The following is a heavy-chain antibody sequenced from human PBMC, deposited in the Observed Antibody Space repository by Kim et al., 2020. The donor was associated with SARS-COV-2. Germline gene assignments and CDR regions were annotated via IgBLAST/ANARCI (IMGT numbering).Heavy chain of an antibody. Sequence: GGSLRLSCAASGFTFSNAWMSWVRQAPGKGLEWVGRIKSKTDGGTTDYAAPVKGRFTISRDDSKNTLYLQMNSLKTEDTAVYYCTTDGLYYYDSSGYYSGDYWGQGTLVTVSS. CDR3: TTDGLYYYDSSGYYSGDY. D-gene: IGHD3-22*01. V-gene: IGHV3-15*01. J-gene: IGHJ4*02. CDR2: IKSKTDGGTT. CDR1: GFTFSNAW.